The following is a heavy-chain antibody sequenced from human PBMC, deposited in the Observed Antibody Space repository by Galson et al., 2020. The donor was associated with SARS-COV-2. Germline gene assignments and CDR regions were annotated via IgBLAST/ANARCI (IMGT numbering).Heavy chain of an antibody. D-gene: IGHD3-10*01. Sequence: GGSLRLSCAASGFDFSNYGMFWARQAPGKGLEWVTFIREEGTIQRYAESVKGRFTVSRDNSKNTVYLQMNSLTTEDTAIYYCATYGSEGKGAGGWFDPWGQGTLVTVSS. CDR2: IREEGTIQ. J-gene: IGHJ5*02. CDR1: GFDFSNYG. V-gene: IGHV3-30*02. CDR3: ATYGSEGKGAGGWFDP.